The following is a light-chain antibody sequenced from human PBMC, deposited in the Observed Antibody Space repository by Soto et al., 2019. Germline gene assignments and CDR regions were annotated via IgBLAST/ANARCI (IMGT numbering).Light chain of an antibody. CDR2: GAS. J-gene: IGKJ5*01. CDR3: KQYVTSPIT. CDR1: QSVSSSY. V-gene: IGKV3-20*01. Sequence: EIVLTQSPGTLSLSPGERATLSCRASQSVSSSYLAWYQQKPGQAPRLLIYGASSRATGIPDRFSGSGSGTDFTLTISRLELEDLAVFSGKQYVTSPITSGKGTRLEIK.